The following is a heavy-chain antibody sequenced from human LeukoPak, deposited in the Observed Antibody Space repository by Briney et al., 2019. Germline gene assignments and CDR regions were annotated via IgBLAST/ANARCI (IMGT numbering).Heavy chain of an antibody. CDR1: GFTFSNHA. V-gene: IGHV3-23*01. CDR3: AKGESKDYLNYFDYLNYFDH. D-gene: IGHD2/OR15-2a*01. CDR2: INISGGST. J-gene: IGHJ4*02. Sequence: PGGSLRLSCAASGFTFSNHAMTWVRQAPGNGLEWVSTINISGGSTFYADSVKGRFTISRDNSKNTLSLQMNSLRAEDTAIYYCAKGESKDYLNYFDYLNYFDHWGQGALVTVSS.